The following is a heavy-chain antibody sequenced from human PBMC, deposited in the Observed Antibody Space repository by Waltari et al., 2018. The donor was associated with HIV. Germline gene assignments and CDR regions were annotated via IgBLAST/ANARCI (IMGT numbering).Heavy chain of an antibody. CDR2: IYTSGST. J-gene: IGHJ3*02. Sequence: QVQLQESGPGLVKPSETLSLTCTVSGGSISSYYWSWIRQPAGKGLEWIGRIYTSGSTNDNPSLKSRVTMALDTSKNQFSLKLGSVTAADTAVYYCAGTYYYDSSGYWGDAFDIWGQGTMVTVSS. D-gene: IGHD3-22*01. V-gene: IGHV4-4*07. CDR3: AGTYYYDSSGYWGDAFDI. CDR1: GGSISSYY.